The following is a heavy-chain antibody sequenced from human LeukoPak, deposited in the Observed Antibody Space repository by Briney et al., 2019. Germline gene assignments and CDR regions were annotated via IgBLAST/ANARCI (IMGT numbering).Heavy chain of an antibody. Sequence: SETLSLTCTVSGGSISSGSYYWSWIRQPAGKGLEWIGRINTSGSTNYNPSLKTRVTISVDTSKNQFSLKLSSVTAADTAVYYCASIQSYYFGLDVWGQGTPVTVSS. CDR2: INTSGST. V-gene: IGHV4-61*02. CDR3: ASIQSYYFGLDV. J-gene: IGHJ6*02. CDR1: GGSISSGSYY. D-gene: IGHD4-11*01.